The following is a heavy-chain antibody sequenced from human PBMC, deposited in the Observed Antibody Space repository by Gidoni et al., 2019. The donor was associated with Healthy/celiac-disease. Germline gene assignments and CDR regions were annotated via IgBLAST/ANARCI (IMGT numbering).Heavy chain of an antibody. D-gene: IGHD6-19*01. V-gene: IGHV3-33*01. CDR1: EFTFSGYG. CDR3: ARVKGIAVAGTDY. J-gene: IGHJ4*02. Sequence: VHRVESGGGVVQPGRSLRLSCAASEFTFSGYGMHGVRQAPGKGLEWGAGIWYDGRNKYYADSVKGRFNISRDNSKNTLYLLMNSLRDEDTAVYYCARVKGIAVAGTDYWGQGTLVTVSS. CDR2: IWYDGRNK.